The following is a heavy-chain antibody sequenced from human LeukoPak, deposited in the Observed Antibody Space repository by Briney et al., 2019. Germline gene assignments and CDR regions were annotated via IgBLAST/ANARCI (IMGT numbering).Heavy chain of an antibody. CDR3: ARDDTYYYDSSGYPDAFDI. CDR2: INDIGST. D-gene: IGHD3-22*01. V-gene: IGHV4-59*01. CDR1: GASISTYF. J-gene: IGHJ3*02. Sequence: SETLSLTCTVSGASISTYFWSWIRQPPGKGLEWIGYINDIGSTNYNPSLETRVTISVDTAKNQFSLKLSSVTAADTAIYYCARDDTYYYDSSGYPDAFDIWGQGTMVTVSS.